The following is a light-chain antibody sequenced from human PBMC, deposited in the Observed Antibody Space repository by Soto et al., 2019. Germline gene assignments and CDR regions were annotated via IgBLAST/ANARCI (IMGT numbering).Light chain of an antibody. CDR2: WAS. V-gene: IGKV4-1*01. CDR3: QQYYSTPRT. Sequence: DIVMTQSPDSLAVSLGERATINCKSSQSVLYSSKNMNYLAWYQQKPGQPPKLLIYWASTRESGVPDRFSGSGSGTDFTLTISSLQAEDVAVYYCQQYYSTPRTFGQGTKVEIK. CDR1: QSVLYSSKNMNY. J-gene: IGKJ1*01.